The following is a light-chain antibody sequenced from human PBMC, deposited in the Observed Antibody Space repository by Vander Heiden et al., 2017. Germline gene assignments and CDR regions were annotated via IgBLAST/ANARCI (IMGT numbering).Light chain of an antibody. V-gene: IGKV4-1*01. Sequence: DIVMTQSPDSLPVSLGERATINCTSSQSVLYSSDNKNYLAWYQQKPGQSPKLLIYWASAREYGVPDRFSGSGSGTDFTLTISSLQAEDVAVYYCQQYYSTPYTFGQGTRLEIK. CDR3: QQYYSTPYT. CDR2: WAS. J-gene: IGKJ2*01. CDR1: QSVLYSSDNKNY.